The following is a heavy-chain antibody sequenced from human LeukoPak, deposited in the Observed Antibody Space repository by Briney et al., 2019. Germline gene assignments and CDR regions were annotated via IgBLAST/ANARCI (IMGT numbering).Heavy chain of an antibody. CDR3: ARVPGDDAFDI. CDR1: GVSISSYL. V-gene: IGHV4-59*01. J-gene: IGHJ3*02. Sequence: LSETLSLTCTVSGVSISSYLWRWIRQPPGKGREWIGYIYYSGTTNYNPSLKSRVTISVHTSKNQFSLKLSSVTAADTAVYYCARVPGDDAFDIWGQGTMVTVSS. D-gene: IGHD2-2*01. CDR2: IYYSGTT.